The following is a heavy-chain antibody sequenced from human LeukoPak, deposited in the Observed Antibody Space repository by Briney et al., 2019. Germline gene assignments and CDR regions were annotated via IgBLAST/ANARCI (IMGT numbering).Heavy chain of an antibody. CDR3: AKDEPGSYSPSDY. CDR1: GFTFSTYT. V-gene: IGHV3-23*01. Sequence: GGSLRLSCAASGFTFSTYTMSWVRQAPGKGLEWVSAIGGSSGYTYYADTVRGRFAISRDNTKNTLQLQMNNLRAEDTAVYYRAKDEPGSYSPSDYWGQGTLVTVSS. CDR2: IGGSSGYT. D-gene: IGHD3-10*01. J-gene: IGHJ4*02.